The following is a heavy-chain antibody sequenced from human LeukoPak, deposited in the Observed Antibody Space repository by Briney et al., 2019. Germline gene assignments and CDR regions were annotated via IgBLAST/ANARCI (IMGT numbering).Heavy chain of an antibody. CDR3: ARDGYDILTGYYFDY. CDR1: GGTFSSYA. J-gene: IGHJ4*02. Sequence: SVMVSCKASGGTFSSYAISWVRQAPGQGLEWMGGIIPIFGTANYAQKFQGRVTITADESTSTAYMELSSLRSEDTAVYYCARDGYDILTGYYFDYWGQGTLVTVSS. CDR2: IIPIFGTA. V-gene: IGHV1-69*13. D-gene: IGHD3-9*01.